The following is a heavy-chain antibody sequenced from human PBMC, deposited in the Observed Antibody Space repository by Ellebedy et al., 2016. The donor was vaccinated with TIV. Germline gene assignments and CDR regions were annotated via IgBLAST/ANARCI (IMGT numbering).Heavy chain of an antibody. D-gene: IGHD3-10*02. J-gene: IGHJ6*02. CDR1: GGSIGSSNHY. V-gene: IGHV4-39*07. CDR3: ARAVGTVLFDSYHYYGLDV. Sequence: MPSETLSLTCTVSGGSIGSSNHYWGWIRQPPGRALEWVGSIFYSGIAYYNPSLKSRVTISVDTSKKQFSLKVDSVTAADTAVYYCARAVGTVLFDSYHYYGLDVWGQGTSVTVSS. CDR2: IFYSGIA.